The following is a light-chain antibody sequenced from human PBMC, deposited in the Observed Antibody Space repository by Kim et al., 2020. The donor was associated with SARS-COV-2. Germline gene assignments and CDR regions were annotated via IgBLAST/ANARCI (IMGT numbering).Light chain of an antibody. CDR1: QVVSSV. CDR3: QQNNSLIT. V-gene: IGKV3-15*01. J-gene: IGKJ5*01. CDR2: AAS. Sequence: SARGRTTPPSSAGSQVVSSVLAWYQQPPGPPPRLLFYAASTATTITPATCGGGASGTEFTLTISILPSEFFAVYYCQQNNSLITFGRGTRLEIK.